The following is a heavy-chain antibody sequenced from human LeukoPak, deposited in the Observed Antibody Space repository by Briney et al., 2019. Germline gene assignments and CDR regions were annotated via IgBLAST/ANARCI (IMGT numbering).Heavy chain of an antibody. Sequence: GGSLRLSCAASGFTFSSSAMSWVRQAPGKGLEWVSSISGSGSGGSTYYADSVKGRFTISRDNSKNTLYLQMNSLRAEDTAVYYCAKPHIVGATYDLPDYWGQGTLVTVSS. J-gene: IGHJ4*02. CDR1: GFTFSSSA. D-gene: IGHD1-26*01. CDR2: ISGSGSGGST. V-gene: IGHV3-23*01. CDR3: AKPHIVGATYDLPDY.